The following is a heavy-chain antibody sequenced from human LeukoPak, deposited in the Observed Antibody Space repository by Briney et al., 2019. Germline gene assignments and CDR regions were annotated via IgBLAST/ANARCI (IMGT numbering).Heavy chain of an antibody. D-gene: IGHD6-19*01. J-gene: IGHJ5*02. CDR3: ARETGVVAVAGTILNWFDP. CDR1: GYTFTGYY. Sequence: GASVKVSCKASGYTFTGYYMHWVRQAPGQGLEWMGWINPNSGDTNYAQKFQGRVTITRDTSISTAYMELSRLRSDDTAVYYCARETGVVAVAGTILNWFDPWGQGTLVTVPS. CDR2: INPNSGDT. V-gene: IGHV1-2*02.